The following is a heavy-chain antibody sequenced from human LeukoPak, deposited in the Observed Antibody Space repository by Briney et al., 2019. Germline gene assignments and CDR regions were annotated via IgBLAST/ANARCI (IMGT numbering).Heavy chain of an antibody. J-gene: IGHJ3*02. D-gene: IGHD4-17*01. CDR1: GFTFSRYS. CDR2: ISSSSSYI. V-gene: IGHV3-21*01. CDR3: ARDRLIYGDYGDAFDI. Sequence: PGGSLRLSCVASGFTFSRYSMNWVRQAPGKGLEWVSSISSSSSYIYYADSLKGRFTISRDNAKTSLYLQMNSLRAEDTAVYYCARDRLIYGDYGDAFDIWGQGTMVAVSS.